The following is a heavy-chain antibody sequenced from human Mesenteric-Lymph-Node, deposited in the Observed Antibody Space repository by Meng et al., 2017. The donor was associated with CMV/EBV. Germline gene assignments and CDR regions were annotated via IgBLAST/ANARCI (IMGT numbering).Heavy chain of an antibody. CDR1: GFTFDDYG. CDR3: ARGVFDS. V-gene: IGHV3-21*01. CDR2: ISGTTPYI. Sequence: GGSLRLSCAASGFTFDDYGMSWVRQAPGKGLEWVSSISGTTPYIHYADSVKGRFTISRDNGKNSVYLQMNSLRAEDTAVYYCARGVFDSWGQGTLVTVSS. J-gene: IGHJ4*02.